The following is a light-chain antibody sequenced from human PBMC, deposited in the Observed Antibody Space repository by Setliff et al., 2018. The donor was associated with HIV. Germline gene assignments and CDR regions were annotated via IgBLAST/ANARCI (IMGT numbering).Light chain of an antibody. V-gene: IGLV2-14*01. J-gene: IGLJ1*01. CDR2: EVS. CDR1: SSDVGGYNY. CDR3: CSYTSSTTLV. Sequence: QSALTQPASVSGSPGQSITISCTGTSSDVGGYNYVSWYQQHPGKAPKLMIYEVSNRPSGVSDRFSGSKSGNTASLTISGLQTEDEADYYCCSYTSSTTLVFGTGTKVTV.